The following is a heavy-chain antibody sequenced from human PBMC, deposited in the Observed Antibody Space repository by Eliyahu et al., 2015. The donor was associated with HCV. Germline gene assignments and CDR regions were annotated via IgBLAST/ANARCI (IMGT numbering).Heavy chain of an antibody. Sequence: EVQLLESGGGLVQPGGSLRLSCAASGFTFSNYAMGWVRQPPGKGLQWVSAIXAGGGDTYYADSVKGRFTISRDNSRNTLYLQLSSLRAEDTAVYYCVKDLGWGSTVPSGARRGDCWGQGTLVTVSS. J-gene: IGHJ4*02. D-gene: IGHD2-15*01. V-gene: IGHV3-23*01. CDR3: VKDLGWGSTVPSGARRGDC. CDR2: IXAGGGDT. CDR1: GFTFSNYA.